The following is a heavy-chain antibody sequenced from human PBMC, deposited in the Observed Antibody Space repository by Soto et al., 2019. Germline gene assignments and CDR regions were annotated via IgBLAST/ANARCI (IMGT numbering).Heavy chain of an antibody. V-gene: IGHV3-74*01. J-gene: IGHJ4*02. CDR2: IGGDGRNL. D-gene: IGHD5-18*01. CDR3: ARCDSGYSYGYPY. Sequence: EVQLEESGGGLVQPGGSLRLSCAASGFTFGNYWMHWVRQAPGKGLEWVSRIGGDGRNLNYADSVKGRFTLSRDNAENTLYLQMNSLRAEDTAVYYCARCDSGYSYGYPYWGQGTLVTVSS. CDR1: GFTFGNYW.